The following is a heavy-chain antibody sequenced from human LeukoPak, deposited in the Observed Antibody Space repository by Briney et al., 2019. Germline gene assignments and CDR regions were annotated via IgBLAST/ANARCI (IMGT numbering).Heavy chain of an antibody. CDR3: ARVSHLYYGSGSYLYYFDY. J-gene: IGHJ4*02. V-gene: IGHV4-61*08. CDR2: IYYSGST. D-gene: IGHD3-10*01. CDR1: GGSISSGDYY. Sequence: SQTLSLTCTVSGGSISSGDYYWSWIRQPPGKGLEWIGYIYYSGSTNYNPSLKSRVTISVDTSKNQFSLKLSSVTAADTAVYYCARVSHLYYGSGSYLYYFDYWGQGTLVTVSS.